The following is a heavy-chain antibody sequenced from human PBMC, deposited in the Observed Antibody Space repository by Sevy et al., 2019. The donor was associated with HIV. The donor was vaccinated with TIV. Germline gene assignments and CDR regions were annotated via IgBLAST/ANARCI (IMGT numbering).Heavy chain of an antibody. CDR1: GFTIRTYN. J-gene: IGHJ6*02. D-gene: IGHD2-15*01. V-gene: IGHV3-21*01. CDR2: ISSSTYI. CDR3: ARDPVIPATTDYFYYGMDV. Sequence: GGSLRLSCAASGFTIRTYNMNWVRQAPGKGLEWVSSISSSTYIYYADSVKGRFTISRDNAKNSLYLQMSSLRAEDTAVYYCARDPVIPATTDYFYYGMDVWGQGTTVTVSS.